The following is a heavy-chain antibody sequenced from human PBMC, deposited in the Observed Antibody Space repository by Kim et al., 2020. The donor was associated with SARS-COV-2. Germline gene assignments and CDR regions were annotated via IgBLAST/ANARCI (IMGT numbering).Heavy chain of an antibody. V-gene: IGHV3-23*01. D-gene: IGHD6-13*01. Sequence: YADSVKGRFTISRDNSKNTLYLQMNSLRAEDTAVYYCAKQDGYSTAYFQHWGQGTLVTVSS. CDR3: AKQDGYSTAYFQH. J-gene: IGHJ1*01.